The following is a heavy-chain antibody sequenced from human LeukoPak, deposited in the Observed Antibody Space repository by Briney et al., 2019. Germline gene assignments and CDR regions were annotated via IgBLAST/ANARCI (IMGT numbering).Heavy chain of an antibody. V-gene: IGHV4-34*01. D-gene: IGHD3-22*01. CDR3: ASDDTADRDAFDI. CDR2: INHSGST. J-gene: IGHJ3*02. Sequence: SETLSLTCAVYGGSFSGYYWSWIRQPPGKGLEWIGEINHSGSTNYNPSLKSRVTISVDTSKNQFSLKLSSVTAADTAVYYCASDDTADRDAFDIWGQGTMVTVSS. CDR1: GGSFSGYY.